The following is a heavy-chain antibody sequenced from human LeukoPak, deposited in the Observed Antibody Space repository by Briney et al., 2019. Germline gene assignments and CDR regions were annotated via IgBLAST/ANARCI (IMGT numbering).Heavy chain of an antibody. V-gene: IGHV5-51*01. CDR3: ARCTSGWPLDY. CDR1: GYSFTSYR. J-gene: IGHJ4*02. CDR2: IYPVDSDT. Sequence: GESLKISCKGSGYSFTSYRIGWVRPMPGKGVEWMGIIYPVDSDTRYSPSFQGQVTISADKSITTAYLQWSSLRASDTAMYYCARCTSGWPLDYWGQGTLVTVSS. D-gene: IGHD6-19*01.